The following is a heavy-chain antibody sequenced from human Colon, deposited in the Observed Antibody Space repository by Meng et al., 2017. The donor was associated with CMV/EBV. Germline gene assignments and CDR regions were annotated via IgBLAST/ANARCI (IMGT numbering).Heavy chain of an antibody. V-gene: IGHV3-23*03. Sequence: GESLKISCAASGFTFSNYIMSWVRQAPGKGLEWVSIIFSGGTNTYYADSVKGRFTISRDNAKNSLYLQLNGLRAEDTAVYYCARDGLTMVRGSDVHYYYYGMDVWGQGTTVTVSS. CDR2: IFSGGTNT. CDR3: ARDGLTMVRGSDVHYYYYGMDV. J-gene: IGHJ6*02. CDR1: GFTFSNYI. D-gene: IGHD3-10*01.